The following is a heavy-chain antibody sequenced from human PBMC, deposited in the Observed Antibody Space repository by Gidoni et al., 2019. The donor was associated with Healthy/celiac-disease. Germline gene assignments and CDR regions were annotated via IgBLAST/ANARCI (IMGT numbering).Heavy chain of an antibody. V-gene: IGHV4-34*01. D-gene: IGHD4-17*01. J-gene: IGHJ4*02. CDR3: ARDDYGDTGGFDY. Sequence: NPSLKSRVTISVDTSKNQFSLKLSSVTAADTAVYYCARDDYGDTGGFDYWGQGTLVTVSS.